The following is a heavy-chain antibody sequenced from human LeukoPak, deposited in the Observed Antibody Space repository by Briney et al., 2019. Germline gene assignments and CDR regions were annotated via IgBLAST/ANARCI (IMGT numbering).Heavy chain of an antibody. J-gene: IGHJ4*02. V-gene: IGHV3-23*01. Sequence: QPGGSLRLSCAASGFTFSSYAISWVRQAPGKGLEWVSAISGSGGSTYYADSVKGRFTISRDNSKNTLYLQMNSLRAEDTAVYYCARRGDGGRSFDYWGQGTLVTVSS. D-gene: IGHD4-23*01. CDR1: GFTFSSYA. CDR2: ISGSGGST. CDR3: ARRGDGGRSFDY.